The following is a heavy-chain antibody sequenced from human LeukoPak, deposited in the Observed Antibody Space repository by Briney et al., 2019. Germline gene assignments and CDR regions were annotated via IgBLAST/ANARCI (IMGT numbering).Heavy chain of an antibody. V-gene: IGHV3-33*01. Sequence: QPGGSLSLACAASGLTFSSYGIHWARQAPGRGLGWVAVIWYDGSNKYYAHSVSDRFTVSIDKSKNTLYLQMNSLRAEDTAVYYCARVVGGYRGYDYFDYWGQGTLVTVSS. J-gene: IGHJ4*02. CDR1: GLTFSSYG. D-gene: IGHD5-12*01. CDR3: ARVVGGYRGYDYFDY. CDR2: IWYDGSNK.